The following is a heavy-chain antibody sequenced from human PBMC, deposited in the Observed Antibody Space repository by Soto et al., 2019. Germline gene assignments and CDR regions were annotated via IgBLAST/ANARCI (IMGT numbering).Heavy chain of an antibody. J-gene: IGHJ4*02. Sequence: PGGSLRLSCVASGFTFSNHAMSWVRQSPGKGLEWVSSISTSGGSTYYADSVKGRFTISRDNSKNTLYLQWNNLRAEDTAVYYCAKVVLVGLAPLDYWGQGTLVTLSS. CDR1: GFTFSNHA. V-gene: IGHV3-23*01. CDR3: AKVVLVGLAPLDY. CDR2: ISTSGGST. D-gene: IGHD2-15*01.